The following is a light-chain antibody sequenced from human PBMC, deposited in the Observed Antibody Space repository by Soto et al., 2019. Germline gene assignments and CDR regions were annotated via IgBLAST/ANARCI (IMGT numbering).Light chain of an antibody. V-gene: IGKV3-20*01. J-gene: IGKJ1*01. Sequence: EIVLMQSPGTLSLSPGEGATLSCRASQSVNNNYLAWYQQKPGQAPTVLIFDTFRRATGVPDRFSGSGSGTDFTLTISRLEPEDFATYYCLHLDSYPRTFGQGTKVEIK. CDR2: DTF. CDR3: LHLDSYPRT. CDR1: QSVNNNY.